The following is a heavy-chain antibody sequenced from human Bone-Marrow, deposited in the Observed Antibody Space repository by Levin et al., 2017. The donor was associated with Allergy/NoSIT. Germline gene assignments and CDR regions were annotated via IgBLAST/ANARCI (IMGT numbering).Heavy chain of an antibody. V-gene: IGHV1-24*01. J-gene: IGHJ4*02. CDR1: GYSVTELS. CDR2: FDPEEGET. CDR3: TTDGPNETADEEGDF. D-gene: IGHD7-27*01. Sequence: EASVKVSCKVSGYSVTELSIHWVRQPPGKGLEWMGGFDPEEGETIFAQKFQGRVTMTEDTSAGTAYMELSSLRYEDTAMYYCTTDGPNETADEEGDFWGQGTLVTVSS.